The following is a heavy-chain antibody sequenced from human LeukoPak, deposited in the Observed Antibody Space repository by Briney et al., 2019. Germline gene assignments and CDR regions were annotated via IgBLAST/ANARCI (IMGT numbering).Heavy chain of an antibody. CDR2: IYYSGST. J-gene: IGHJ6*02. CDR1: GGSISSYY. D-gene: IGHD4-17*01. V-gene: IGHV4-59*01. CDR3: ARDYGDYGHYYYYGMDV. Sequence: SETLSLTCTVSGGSISSYYWSWIPQPPGKGLEWIGYIYYSGSTNYNPSLKSRVTISVDTSKNQFSLKLSSVTAADTAVYYCARDYGDYGHYYYYGMDVWGQGTTVTVSS.